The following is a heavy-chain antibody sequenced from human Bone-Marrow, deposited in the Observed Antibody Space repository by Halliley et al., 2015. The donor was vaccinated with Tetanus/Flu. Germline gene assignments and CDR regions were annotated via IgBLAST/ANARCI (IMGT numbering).Heavy chain of an antibody. J-gene: IGHJ6*02. V-gene: IGHV5-51*01. D-gene: IGHD3-22*01. CDR2: IYPGDSDT. Sequence: GIIYPGDSDTRYGPSFQGQVTISADKSISTAYLQGSSLKASDTAMYYCARRGSSGYYYGMDVWGQGTTVTVSS. CDR3: ARRGSSGYYYGMDV.